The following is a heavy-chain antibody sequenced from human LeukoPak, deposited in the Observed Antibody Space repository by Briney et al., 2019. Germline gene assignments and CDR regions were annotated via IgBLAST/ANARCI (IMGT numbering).Heavy chain of an antibody. Sequence: GGSLRLSCTASGFTFSSYWMHWVRQAPGKGLVWVSRINSDGGSTSYADSVKGRFTISRDDGKNSLYLQMNSLGAEDSAVYYCARAHDFWSGYGGNYMDVWGKGTTVTVSS. V-gene: IGHV3-74*01. J-gene: IGHJ6*03. CDR1: GFTFSSYW. CDR2: INSDGGST. D-gene: IGHD3-3*01. CDR3: ARAHDFWSGYGGNYMDV.